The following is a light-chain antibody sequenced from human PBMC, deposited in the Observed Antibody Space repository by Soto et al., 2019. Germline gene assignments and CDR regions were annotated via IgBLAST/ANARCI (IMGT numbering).Light chain of an antibody. J-gene: IGKJ2*01. Sequence: DIQMTQSPSTLSASVGDRVTITCRASQSITTWLAWYQQKPGKAPKLLIYKATNLQSGVPSRFSGSGSGTEFSLTISSLQPEDFAIYYCQQYNDYPYTFGQGTKVDIK. V-gene: IGKV1-5*03. CDR2: KAT. CDR3: QQYNDYPYT. CDR1: QSITTW.